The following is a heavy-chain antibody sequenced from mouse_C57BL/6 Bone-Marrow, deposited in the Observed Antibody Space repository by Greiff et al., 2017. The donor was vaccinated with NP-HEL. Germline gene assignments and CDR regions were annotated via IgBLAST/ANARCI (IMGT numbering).Heavy chain of an antibody. V-gene: IGHV14-4*01. Sequence: VQLQQSGAELVRPGASVKLSCTASGLNIKDDYMHWVKPRPEQGLEWIGWIDPENGDTEYASKFQGKATITADTSSNTAYLQLSSLTSEDTAVYYCTTPYYYGSIPFAYWGQGTLVTVSA. J-gene: IGHJ3*01. CDR1: GLNIKDDY. CDR2: IDPENGDT. D-gene: IGHD1-1*01. CDR3: TTPYYYGSIPFAY.